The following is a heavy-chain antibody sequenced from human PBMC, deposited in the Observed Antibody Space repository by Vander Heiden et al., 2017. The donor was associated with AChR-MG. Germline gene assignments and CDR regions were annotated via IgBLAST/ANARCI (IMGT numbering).Heavy chain of an antibody. J-gene: IGHJ4*02. Sequence: EVQLVESGGGLVKPGGSLRLSCAASGFPFSSYSMNWVRQAPGKGLEWVSSISSSSSYIYYADSVKGRFTISRDNAKNSLYLQMNSLRAEDTAVYYCARDKYGSGIPGYWGQGTLVTVSS. V-gene: IGHV3-21*01. D-gene: IGHD3-10*01. CDR3: ARDKYGSGIPGY. CDR1: GFPFSSYS. CDR2: ISSSSSYI.